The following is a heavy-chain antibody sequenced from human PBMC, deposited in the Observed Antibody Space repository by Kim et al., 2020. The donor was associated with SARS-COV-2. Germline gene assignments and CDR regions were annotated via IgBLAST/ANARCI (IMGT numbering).Heavy chain of an antibody. D-gene: IGHD6-19*01. V-gene: IGHV4-34*01. CDR1: GGSFSGYY. Sequence: SETLSLTCAVYGGSFSGYYWSWIRQPPGKGLEWIGEINHSGSTNYNPSLKSRVTISVDTSRNQFCLKLSSVAAADTAVYYCARRPRWAVAGAFDYWGQGTLVTVSS. CDR3: ARRPRWAVAGAFDY. CDR2: INHSGST. J-gene: IGHJ4*02.